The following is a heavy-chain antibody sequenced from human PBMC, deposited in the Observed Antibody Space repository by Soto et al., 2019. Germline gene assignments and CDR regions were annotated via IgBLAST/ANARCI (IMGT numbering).Heavy chain of an antibody. D-gene: IGHD3-3*01. CDR2: ISGSGGST. Sequence: GGSLRLSCAASGFTFSSYAMSWVRQAPGKGLEWVSAISGSGGSTYYADSVKGRFTISRDNSKNTLYLQMNSLRAEDTAVYYCAKEDWYYDFWSDQYYFDYWGQGTLVTVSS. J-gene: IGHJ4*02. CDR1: GFTFSSYA. V-gene: IGHV3-23*01. CDR3: AKEDWYYDFWSDQYYFDY.